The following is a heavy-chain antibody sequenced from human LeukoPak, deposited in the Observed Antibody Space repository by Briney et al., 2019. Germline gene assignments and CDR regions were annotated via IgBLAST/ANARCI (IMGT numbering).Heavy chain of an antibody. J-gene: IGHJ4*02. CDR1: GYTFTRYY. CDR2: IDPSGDST. CDR3: AREGQRHYFDY. V-gene: IGHV1-46*01. Sequence: GASVKVSCKASGYTFTRYYLHWVRQAPGQGLGWMGIIDPSGDSTSYAQKFQGRVTMTRDTSTSTVYMELSSLRSEDTAVYYCAREGQRHYFDYWGQGTLVTVSS.